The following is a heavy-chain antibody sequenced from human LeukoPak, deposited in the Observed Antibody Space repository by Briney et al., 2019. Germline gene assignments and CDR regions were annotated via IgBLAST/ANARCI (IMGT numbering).Heavy chain of an antibody. CDR3: ARRQYSGWYFDY. CDR2: IYYSGST. D-gene: IGHD6-19*01. Sequence: SETLSLTCTVSGGSISSYYWSWIRKPPGKGLEWIGYIYYSGSTNYNPSLKSRVTISVDTSKNQFSLKLSSVTAADTAVYYCARRQYSGWYFDYWGQGTLVTVSS. J-gene: IGHJ4*02. V-gene: IGHV4-59*08. CDR1: GGSISSYY.